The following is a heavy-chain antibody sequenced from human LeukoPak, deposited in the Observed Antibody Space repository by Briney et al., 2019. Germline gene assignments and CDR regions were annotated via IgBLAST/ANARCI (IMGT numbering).Heavy chain of an antibody. V-gene: IGHV3-23*01. CDR3: AKSLGGARTYYYYYYMDV. Sequence: AGGSLRLSCAASGFTFSHYSMRWVRQAPGKGLEWVSAISGSGGSTYYADSVKGRFTISRDNSKNTLYLQMSSLRAEDTAVYYCAKSLGGARTYYYYYYMDVWGKGTTVTVSS. D-gene: IGHD1-14*01. J-gene: IGHJ6*03. CDR1: GFTFSHYS. CDR2: ISGSGGST.